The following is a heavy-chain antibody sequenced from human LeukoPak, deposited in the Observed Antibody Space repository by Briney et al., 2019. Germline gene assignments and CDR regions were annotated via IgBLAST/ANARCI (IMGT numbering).Heavy chain of an antibody. D-gene: IGHD2-8*01. V-gene: IGHV3-23*01. J-gene: IGHJ4*02. CDR1: GFTFSSYA. CDR2: ISGSGGST. CDR3: AKDQVIVLLTSFDY. Sequence: PGGSLRLSCAASGFTFSSYAMSWVRQAPGKGLEWVSAISGSGGSTYYADSVKGRLTISRDNSKNTLYLQMNSLRAEDTAVYYCAKDQVIVLLTSFDYWGQGTLVTVSS.